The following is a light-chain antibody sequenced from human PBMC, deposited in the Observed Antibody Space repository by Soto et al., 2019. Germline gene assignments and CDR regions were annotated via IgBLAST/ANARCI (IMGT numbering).Light chain of an antibody. CDR1: QGISSY. CDR2: DAS. Sequence: AIRMTQSPSSFSASTGDGVTIACRASQGISSYLAWYQKKPGKAPKLLIYDASSLQSGVSSRFSGGGSGTEFSLTISSLQPDDFATYYCQQYNTYTWTFGQGTKVDIK. CDR3: QQYNTYTWT. J-gene: IGKJ1*01. V-gene: IGKV1-8*01.